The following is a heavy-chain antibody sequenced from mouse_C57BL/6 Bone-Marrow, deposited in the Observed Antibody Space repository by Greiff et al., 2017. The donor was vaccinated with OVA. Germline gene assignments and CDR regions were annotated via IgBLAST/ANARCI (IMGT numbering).Heavy chain of an antibody. CDR1: GYTFTSYW. D-gene: IGHD1-1*01. Sequence: QVQLQQPGAELVMPGASVKLSCKASGYTFTSYWMHWVKQRPGQGLEWIGEIDPSDSYTNYTQKFKGKSTLSVDKSSSTAYMQLSMLTSEVSAVYYCASEPVTTEVAWYWYIEVWGTGTTVTVSS. V-gene: IGHV1-69*01. CDR3: ASEPVTTEVAWYWYIEV. J-gene: IGHJ1*03. CDR2: IDPSDSYT.